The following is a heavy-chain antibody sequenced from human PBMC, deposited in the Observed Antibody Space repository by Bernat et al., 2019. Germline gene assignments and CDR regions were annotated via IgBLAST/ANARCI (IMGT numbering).Heavy chain of an antibody. CDR3: ARDGGVVPAATLLGRYYYYGMDV. D-gene: IGHD2-2*01. J-gene: IGHJ6*02. V-gene: IGHV1-46*01. CDR2: INPSGGST. CDR1: GYTFTSYY. Sequence: QVQLVQSGAEVKKPGASVKVSCKASGYTFTSYYMHWVRQAPGQGLEWMGIINPSGGSTSYAQKFQGRVTMTRDTSTSTAYMELSRLRSDDTAVYYCARDGGVVPAATLLGRYYYYGMDVWGQGTTVTVSS.